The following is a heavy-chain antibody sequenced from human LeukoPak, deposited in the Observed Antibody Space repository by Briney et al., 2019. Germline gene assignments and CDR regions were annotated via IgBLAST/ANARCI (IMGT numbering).Heavy chain of an antibody. CDR2: FYPEDGET. J-gene: IGHJ6*02. V-gene: IGHV1-24*01. D-gene: IGHD6-13*01. CDR1: GYTLTELS. CDR3: ATDVTAAAGRGGYYYGMDV. Sequence: ASVKVSCKVSGYTLTELSMHWVRQAPGKGLEWMGGFYPEDGETIYAQKFQGRVTMTEDTSTDTAYMELSSLRSEDTAVYYCATDVTAAAGRGGYYYGMDVWGQGTTVTVSS.